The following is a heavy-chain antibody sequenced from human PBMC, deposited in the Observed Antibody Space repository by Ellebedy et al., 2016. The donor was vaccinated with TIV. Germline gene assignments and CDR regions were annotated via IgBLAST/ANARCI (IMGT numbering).Heavy chain of an antibody. CDR2: ISGTGITT. CDR3: ARNDRQRGFDS. V-gene: IGHV3-48*04. CDR1: GFTFSSHS. J-gene: IGHJ4*02. Sequence: AGSLRLSCAASGFTFSSHSINWVRQAPGKGLEWVSYISGTGITTNYADSVEGRFNISRDNAKNSVFLQMHNLRPEDTAVYFCARNDRQRGFDSWGQGTLVTVSS.